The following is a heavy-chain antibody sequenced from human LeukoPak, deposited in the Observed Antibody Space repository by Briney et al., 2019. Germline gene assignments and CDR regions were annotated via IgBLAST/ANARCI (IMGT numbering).Heavy chain of an antibody. CDR3: ARSSSSDPVDY. CDR2: IYYSGST. J-gene: IGHJ4*02. D-gene: IGHD6-6*01. Sequence: SETLSLTCAVYGGSFSGYYWSWIRQPPGKGLEWIGSIYYSGSTYYNPSLKSRVTISVDTSKNQFSLKLSSVTAADTAVYYCARSSSSDPVDYWGQGTLVTVSS. V-gene: IGHV4-34*01. CDR1: GGSFSGYY.